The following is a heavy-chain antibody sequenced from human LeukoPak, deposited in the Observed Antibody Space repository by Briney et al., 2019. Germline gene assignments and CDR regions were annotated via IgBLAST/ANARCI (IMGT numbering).Heavy chain of an antibody. J-gene: IGHJ4*02. CDR2: ISSSGSTI. CDR1: GFTFRSYE. D-gene: IGHD4-23*01. Sequence: GGSLRLSCAASGFTFRSYEMNWVRQAPGKGLEWVSYISSSGSTIYYADSVKGRFTISRDNAKNSMFLKLNSMRAEDTARDNCARFGYGGKVDYWGQGTLVTVSS. V-gene: IGHV3-48*03. CDR3: ARFGYGGKVDY.